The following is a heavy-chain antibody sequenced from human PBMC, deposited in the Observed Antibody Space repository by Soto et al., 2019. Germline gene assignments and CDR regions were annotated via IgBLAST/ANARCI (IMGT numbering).Heavy chain of an antibody. Sequence: QVQLQESGPGLVRPSGTVSLTCAVSGVSISSDNWWSWVRQPPGKALEWIGEIHHCGSTNYIPALKSRVTMSVVPSKDLFSLTLNSVTAADTAFYYCARDQGSHPGDWGQGTLVSVSS. V-gene: IGHV4-4*02. CDR3: ARDQGSHPGD. CDR1: GVSISSDNW. D-gene: IGHD6-13*01. J-gene: IGHJ4*02. CDR2: IHHCGST.